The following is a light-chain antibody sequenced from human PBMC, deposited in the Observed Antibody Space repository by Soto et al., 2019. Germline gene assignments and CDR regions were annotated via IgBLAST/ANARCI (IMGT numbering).Light chain of an antibody. Sequence: QSVLTQPASVSGSPGQSITISCTGTSSDVGNYKYVSWYQQHPGKAPKLMIYEVSNRPSGVSNRFSGSKSGNTASLTISGLQAEDVTDYYCCSYTSSGTYVLGTGTKLTVL. CDR1: SSDVGNYKY. J-gene: IGLJ1*01. V-gene: IGLV2-14*01. CDR2: EVS. CDR3: CSYTSSGTYV.